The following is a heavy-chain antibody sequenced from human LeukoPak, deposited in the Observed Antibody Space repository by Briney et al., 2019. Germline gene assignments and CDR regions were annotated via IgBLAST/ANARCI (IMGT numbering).Heavy chain of an antibody. D-gene: IGHD6-13*01. V-gene: IGHV1-18*01. CDR3: ARDHTGPLAAAGYGVAGGMDV. CDR2: ISAYNGNT. J-gene: IGHJ6*03. Sequence: ASVKVSCKASGYTFTSYGISWVRQAPGQGLEWMGWISAYNGNTNYAQKLQGRVTMTTDTSTSTAYMELRSLRSDDTAVYYCARDHTGPLAAAGYGVAGGMDVWGKGTTVTVSS. CDR1: GYTFTSYG.